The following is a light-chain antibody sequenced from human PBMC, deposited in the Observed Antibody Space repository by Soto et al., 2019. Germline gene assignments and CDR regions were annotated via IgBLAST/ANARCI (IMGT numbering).Light chain of an antibody. CDR2: DAS. Sequence: DIQLTQSPSTLTASVGDRVTITCRASQSISNWLAWYQQKPGKAPKLLIYDASSLESGVPSRFRGSGSVSEFTLTISALQPDDFATYYCQQYYTYSYTFGQGTMLESK. J-gene: IGKJ2*01. CDR1: QSISNW. CDR3: QQYYTYSYT. V-gene: IGKV1-5*01.